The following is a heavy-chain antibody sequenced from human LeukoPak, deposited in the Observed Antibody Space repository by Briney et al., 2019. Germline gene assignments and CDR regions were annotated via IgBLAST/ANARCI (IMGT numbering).Heavy chain of an antibody. J-gene: IGHJ5*02. CDR2: ISSSSSYI. CDR1: GFTFSSYS. CDR3: ARGHYGRLRLGELSLTLKKFDP. V-gene: IGHV3-21*01. D-gene: IGHD3-16*02. Sequence: MSGGSLRLSCAASGFTFSSYSMNWVRQAPGKGLEWVSSISSSSSYIYYADSVKGRFTISRDNAKNSLYLQMNSLRAEDTAVYYCARGHYGRLRLGELSLTLKKFDPWGQGTLVTVSS.